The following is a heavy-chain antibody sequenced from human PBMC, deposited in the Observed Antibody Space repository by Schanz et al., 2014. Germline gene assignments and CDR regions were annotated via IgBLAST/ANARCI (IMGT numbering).Heavy chain of an antibody. CDR3: VSQTGSPNY. J-gene: IGHJ4*02. CDR1: GFTFSDYW. D-gene: IGHD6-13*01. V-gene: IGHV3-7*02. CDR2: IKHDGSVK. Sequence: VHLLESGGGLVEPGGSLRLSCAASGFTFSDYWMSWVRQAPGKGPEWVANIKHDGSVKDYVDSVEGRFTISRDNAKRSLFLQMNSLRVEDTAVYFCVSQTGSPNYWGQGTLVTVSS.